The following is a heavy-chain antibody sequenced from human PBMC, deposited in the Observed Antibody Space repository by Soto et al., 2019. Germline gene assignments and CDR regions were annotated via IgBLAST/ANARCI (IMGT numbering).Heavy chain of an antibody. CDR1: GGSISSTNW. D-gene: IGHD6-19*01. Sequence: QVQLQESGPGLVESSGTRSLTCAVSGGSISSTNWWSWVRQSPGKGLEWIGEIYNNGSPDYNQSLKSRVTISVDKSKNHFSLTLTSVTAADEAVYFCGRWLGTSYGMDVWGQGPAVNVSS. CDR3: GRWLGTSYGMDV. V-gene: IGHV4-4*02. CDR2: IYNNGSP. J-gene: IGHJ6*02.